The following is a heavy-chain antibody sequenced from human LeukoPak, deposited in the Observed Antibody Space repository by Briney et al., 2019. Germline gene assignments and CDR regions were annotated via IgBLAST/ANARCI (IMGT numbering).Heavy chain of an antibody. D-gene: IGHD6-13*01. CDR2: INPHSGDT. CDR1: GYTFTGFY. J-gene: IGHJ6*03. CDR3: ARAIYSSAWRRDYYYMDV. V-gene: IGHV1-2*02. Sequence: ASVKVSCKAFGYTFTGFYLHWVRQAPGQGPEWMGWINPHSGDTKYEQSFQGRVTMTRDMSINTVYMDLKSLTSDDTAMYYCARAIYSSAWRRDYYYMDVWGQGTTVTVSS.